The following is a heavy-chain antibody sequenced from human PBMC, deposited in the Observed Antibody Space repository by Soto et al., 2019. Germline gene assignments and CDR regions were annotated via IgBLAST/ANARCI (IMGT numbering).Heavy chain of an antibody. CDR1: GGSFSGYY. CDR3: AKDGESIAARHDWFDP. V-gene: IGHV4-34*01. Sequence: SETLSLTCAVYGGSFSGYYWSWIRQPPGKGLEWIGEINHSGSTNYNPSLKSRVTISVDTSKNQFSLKLSSVTAADTAVYYCAKDGESIAARHDWFDPWGQGTLVTVSS. D-gene: IGHD6-6*01. J-gene: IGHJ5*02. CDR2: INHSGST.